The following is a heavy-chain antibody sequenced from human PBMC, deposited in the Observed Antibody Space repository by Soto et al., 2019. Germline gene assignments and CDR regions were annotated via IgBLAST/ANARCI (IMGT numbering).Heavy chain of an antibody. CDR3: ARDTNPCKIAVAGSLCASHYCMDV. J-gene: IGHJ6*02. Sequence: GGSLRLSCAASGFTVSRHYMSWVRQAPGKGLEWVSVIYSGGSTYYADSVKGRFTISRDNSKNTLYLQMNSLRAEDTAVYYCARDTNPCKIAVAGSLCASHYCMDVWGQGTTVTVSS. D-gene: IGHD6-19*01. CDR2: IYSGGST. V-gene: IGHV3-53*01. CDR1: GFTVSRHY.